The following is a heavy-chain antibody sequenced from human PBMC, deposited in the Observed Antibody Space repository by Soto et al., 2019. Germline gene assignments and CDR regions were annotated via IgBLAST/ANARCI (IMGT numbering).Heavy chain of an antibody. Sequence: EVPLLESGGGLVQPGGSLRLSCAASGFTFSSYAMSWVRQAPGKGLEWVSVISSSGGTTYYADSVKGRFTISRDSSTXTLYLQMNSLRAEDTAVYYCAKGIRGSINLNWFDPWGQGTLVTVSS. CDR1: GFTFSSYA. V-gene: IGHV3-23*01. CDR2: ISSSGGTT. D-gene: IGHD2-2*01. CDR3: AKGIRGSINLNWFDP. J-gene: IGHJ5*02.